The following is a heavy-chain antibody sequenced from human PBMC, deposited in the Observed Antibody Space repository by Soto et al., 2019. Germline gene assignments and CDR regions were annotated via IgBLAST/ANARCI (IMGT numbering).Heavy chain of an antibody. J-gene: IGHJ3*02. V-gene: IGHV2-5*02. D-gene: IGHD1-1*01. CDR2: IYWDDDK. Sequence: QITLKESGPTLAKPTQTLTLTCTFSGFSLSTSGVGVGWIHQPPGKALEWLALIYWDDDKRYSPSLKSRLTSTKDTSKNPVVLTMTNMDPVDTATYCCAHRAIITWTEDAVDIRGQGTMVTVSS. CDR1: GFSLSTSGVG. CDR3: AHRAIITWTEDAVDI.